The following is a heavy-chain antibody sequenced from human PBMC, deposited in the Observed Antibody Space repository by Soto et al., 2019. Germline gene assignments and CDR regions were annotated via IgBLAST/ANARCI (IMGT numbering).Heavy chain of an antibody. J-gene: IGHJ6*02. CDR3: AKDQPISLARDQYDYYGMDV. V-gene: IGHV3-30*18. CDR1: GFTFSSYG. D-gene: IGHD3-3*02. Sequence: GGSLRLSCAASGFTFSSYGMHWVRQAPGKGLEWVAVISYDGSNKYYADSVKGRFTISSDNSKNTLYLQMNSLRAEDTAVYYCAKDQPISLARDQYDYYGMDVWGQGTTVTV. CDR2: ISYDGSNK.